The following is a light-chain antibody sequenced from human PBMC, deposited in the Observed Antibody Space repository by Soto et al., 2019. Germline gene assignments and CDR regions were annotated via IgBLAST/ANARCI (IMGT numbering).Light chain of an antibody. J-gene: IGLJ1*01. CDR2: DVS. V-gene: IGLV2-11*01. CDR1: SSDVGGYNY. Sequence: QSVLTQPRSVSGSPGQSVTISCTGTSSDVGGYNYVSWYQQHPGKAPKLMIYDVSKRPSGVPDRFSGSKSGNTASLTISGLQAEDEADYYCCSYAGSGTDNYVFGSGTKLTVL. CDR3: CSYAGSGTDNYV.